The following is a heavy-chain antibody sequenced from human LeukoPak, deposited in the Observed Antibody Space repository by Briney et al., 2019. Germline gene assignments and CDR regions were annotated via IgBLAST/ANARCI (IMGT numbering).Heavy chain of an antibody. V-gene: IGHV1-69*05. CDR2: IIPIFGTA. Sequence: AASVKVSCKASGYTLTSYYIHWVRQAPGQGLEWMGGIIPIFGTANYAQKFQGRVTITTDESTSTAYMELSSLRSEDTAVYYCASSHNYYDSSGYLYWGQGTLVTVSS. J-gene: IGHJ4*02. CDR1: GYTLTSYY. D-gene: IGHD3-22*01. CDR3: ASSHNYYDSSGYLY.